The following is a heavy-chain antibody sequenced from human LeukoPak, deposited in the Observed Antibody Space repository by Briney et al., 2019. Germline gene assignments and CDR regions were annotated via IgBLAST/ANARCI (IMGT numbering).Heavy chain of an antibody. CDR3: AREDSSGWYGPYYFDY. V-gene: IGHV4-4*07. J-gene: IGHJ4*02. CDR2: IYTSGST. D-gene: IGHD6-19*01. Sequence: SETLSLTCTVSGGSISRYYWSWIRQPAGKGLEWIGRIYTSGSTNYNPSLKSRVTMSVDTSKNQFSLKLSSVTAADTAVYYCAREDSSGWYGPYYFDYWGQGTLVTVSS. CDR1: GGSISRYY.